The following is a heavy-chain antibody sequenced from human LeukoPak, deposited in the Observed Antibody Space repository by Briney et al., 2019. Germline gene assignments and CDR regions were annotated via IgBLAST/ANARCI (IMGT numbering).Heavy chain of an antibody. CDR1: GFTFSSYS. CDR2: ISSSSSYI. Sequence: GGSLRLSCAASGFTFSSYSMNWVRQAPGKGLEWVSSISSSSSYIYYADSVKGRFTISRENAKNSLYLQMNSLRAGDTAVYYCVSSSDTGYFDLWGRGTLVTVSS. CDR3: VSSSDTGYFDL. V-gene: IGHV3-21*01. D-gene: IGHD5-18*01. J-gene: IGHJ2*01.